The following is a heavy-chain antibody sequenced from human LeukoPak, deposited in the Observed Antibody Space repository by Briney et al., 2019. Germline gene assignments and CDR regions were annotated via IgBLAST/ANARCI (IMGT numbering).Heavy chain of an antibody. J-gene: IGHJ4*02. Sequence: SETLSLTCTVSGGSINSYHWGWIRQPAGKGLEWIGRIYTTGSTNYNPSLESRVTMSVDTSKNQFSLKLTSVTAADTAMYYCARAGYTISYYSLDYWGQGTLVTVSS. CDR1: GGSINSYH. CDR2: IYTTGST. D-gene: IGHD1-26*01. V-gene: IGHV4-4*07. CDR3: ARAGYTISYYSLDY.